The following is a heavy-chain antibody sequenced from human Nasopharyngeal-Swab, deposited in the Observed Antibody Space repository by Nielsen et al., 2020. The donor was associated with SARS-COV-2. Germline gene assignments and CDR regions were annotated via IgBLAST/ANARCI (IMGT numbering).Heavy chain of an antibody. CDR1: GYTLTELS. J-gene: IGHJ5*02. CDR3: ATGRPVAGHNWFDP. V-gene: IGHV1-24*01. CDR2: FDPEDGET. D-gene: IGHD6-19*01. Sequence: ASVKVSCKVSGYTLTELSMHWVRQAPGKGLEWMGGFDPEDGETIYAQKFQGRVTMTEDTSTDTAYMELSSLRSEDTAVYYCATGRPVAGHNWFDPWGQGTLVTVSS.